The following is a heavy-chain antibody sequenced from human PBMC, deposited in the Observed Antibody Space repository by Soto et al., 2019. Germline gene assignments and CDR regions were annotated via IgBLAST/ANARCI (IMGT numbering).Heavy chain of an antibody. Sequence: GASVKVSCKASGYTFTSYGISWVRQAPGQGLEWMGWISAYNSNTNYAQKLQGRVTMTTDTSTSTAYMELRSLRSDDTAVYYCARDFLPMVRGNWFDPWGQGTLVTVSS. D-gene: IGHD3-10*01. V-gene: IGHV1-18*01. CDR3: ARDFLPMVRGNWFDP. CDR2: ISAYNSNT. J-gene: IGHJ5*02. CDR1: GYTFTSYG.